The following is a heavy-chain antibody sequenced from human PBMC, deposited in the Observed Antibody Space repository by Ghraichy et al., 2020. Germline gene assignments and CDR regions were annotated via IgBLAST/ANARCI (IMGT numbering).Heavy chain of an antibody. Sequence: GGSLRLSCAASGFTFNIYAMDWVRQAPGKGLEWVAAISSDGSNKYYADSVKGRFTISRDNSKNTLYLQMNSLRTEDTAVYYCARAVGIAVSGPDYWGQGTLVTVSS. CDR2: ISSDGSNK. D-gene: IGHD6-19*01. CDR1: GFTFNIYA. J-gene: IGHJ4*02. V-gene: IGHV3-30*04. CDR3: ARAVGIAVSGPDY.